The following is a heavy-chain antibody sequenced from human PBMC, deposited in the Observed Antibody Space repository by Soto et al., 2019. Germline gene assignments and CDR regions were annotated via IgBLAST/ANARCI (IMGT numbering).Heavy chain of an antibody. CDR2: IIPNSGGT. J-gene: IGHJ4*02. CDR1: GGTFSSYA. V-gene: IGHV1-2*02. CDR3: ARGTVAGPQGY. Sequence: ASVKVSCKASGGTFSSYAISWVRQAPGQGLEWMGGIIPNSGGTNYAQKFQGRVTMTRDTSISTAYMELSRLRSDDTAVYYCARGTVAGPQGYWGQGTLVTVSS. D-gene: IGHD6-19*01.